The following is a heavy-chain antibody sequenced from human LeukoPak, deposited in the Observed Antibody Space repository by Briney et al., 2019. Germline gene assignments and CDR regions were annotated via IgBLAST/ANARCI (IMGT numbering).Heavy chain of an antibody. CDR3: AREKPFYDSSGYYYPIAFDY. CDR1: GFTFGDYG. D-gene: IGHD3-22*01. V-gene: IGHV3-20*04. J-gene: IGHJ4*02. Sequence: GGSLRLSCAASGFTFGDYGMSWVRQAPGKGLEWVSGINWNGGSTGYADSVKGRFTIARDNAKNSLYLQMNSLRAEDTALYYCAREKPFYDSSGYYYPIAFDYWGQGTLVTVSS. CDR2: INWNGGST.